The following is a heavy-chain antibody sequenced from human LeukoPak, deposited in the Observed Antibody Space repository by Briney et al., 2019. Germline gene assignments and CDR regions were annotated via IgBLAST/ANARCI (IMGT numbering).Heavy chain of an antibody. V-gene: IGHV3-23*01. CDR1: GFTFNSYA. CDR3: AKDTIFCSSTSCYRSAFDI. J-gene: IGHJ3*02. CDR2: MSGSGGST. Sequence: GGSLRLSCAASGFTFNSYAMSWVRQAPGKGLEWVSAMSGSGGSTYYADSVKGRFTISRDNAKNTLYLQMNSLRAEDTAVYYCAKDTIFCSSTSCYRSAFDIWGQGTMVTVSS. D-gene: IGHD2-2*02.